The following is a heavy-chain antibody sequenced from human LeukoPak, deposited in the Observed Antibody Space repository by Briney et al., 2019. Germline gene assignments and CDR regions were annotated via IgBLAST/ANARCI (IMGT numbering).Heavy chain of an antibody. V-gene: IGHV4-61*02. Sequence: TLSLTCTVSGGSISSGSYYWSWIRQPAGKGLEWIGRIYTSGSTNYNPSLKSRITISVDTSKNQFSLKLSSVTAADTAVYYCARDSCTNGVCYANWFDPWGQGTLVTVSS. CDR2: IYTSGST. CDR3: ARDSCTNGVCYANWFDP. CDR1: GGSISSGSYY. D-gene: IGHD2-8*01. J-gene: IGHJ5*02.